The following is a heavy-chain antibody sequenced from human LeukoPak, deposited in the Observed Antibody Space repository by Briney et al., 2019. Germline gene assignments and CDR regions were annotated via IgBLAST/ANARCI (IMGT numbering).Heavy chain of an antibody. V-gene: IGHV1-18*01. CDR2: ISTHNGHT. D-gene: IGHD2-2*01. CDR3: ARDIVVVPAAMGYGLNYYYGMDV. Sequence: ASVKVSCEASGYIFTSYAISWVRQAPGQGLEWMGWISTHNGHTNYAEKFQGRVSMTTDTSTTTAYMELGSLNSDDTAVYYCARDIVVVPAAMGYGLNYYYGMDVWGQGTTVTVSS. CDR1: GYIFTSYA. J-gene: IGHJ6*02.